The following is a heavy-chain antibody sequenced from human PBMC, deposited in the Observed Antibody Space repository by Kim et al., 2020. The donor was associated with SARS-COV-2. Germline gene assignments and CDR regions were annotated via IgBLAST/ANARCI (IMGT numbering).Heavy chain of an antibody. CDR2: IWYDGSNK. CDR1: GFTFSNYC. V-gene: IGHV3-33*06. D-gene: IGHD4-17*01. Sequence: GGSLRLSCAASGFTFSNYCMHWVRQAPGKGLEWVAVIWYDGSNKYYADSVKGRFTISRNNSKNTLLQQMNSLGAEDTAVYYCAKAPADGDYYYWGQGTLVTVSS. CDR3: AKAPADGDYYY. J-gene: IGHJ4*02.